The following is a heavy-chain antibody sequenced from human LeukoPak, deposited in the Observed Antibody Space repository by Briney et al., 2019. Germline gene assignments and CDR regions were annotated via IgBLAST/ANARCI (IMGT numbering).Heavy chain of an antibody. V-gene: IGHV4-39*01. CDR2: VFYSGTT. Sequence: SETLSLTCTVSGGSVSNNNYYWTWLRQPPGMGLQWIGTVFYSGTTYHNPSLKSRATTSVDTSKNQFSLKLSSVTVADMAVYYCARLARSTRDYSWHFDLWGRGTLVTVSS. CDR3: ARLARSTRDYSWHFDL. J-gene: IGHJ2*01. CDR1: GGSVSNNNYY. D-gene: IGHD4-17*01.